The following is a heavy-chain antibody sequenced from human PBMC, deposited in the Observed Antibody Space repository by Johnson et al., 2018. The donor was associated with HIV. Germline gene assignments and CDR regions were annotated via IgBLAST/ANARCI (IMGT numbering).Heavy chain of an antibody. CDR1: GFTFDDYG. CDR3: AREGPTYYYDSTKGGFDI. D-gene: IGHD3-22*01. J-gene: IGHJ3*02. V-gene: IGHV3-20*04. CDR2: VNWNGGST. Sequence: VQLVESGGGVVRPGGSLRLSCAASGFTFDDYGMSWVRQVPGQGLEWVSGVNWNGGSTGYAYSVKGRFTISRDNAKSSLFLQMNSLRAEDTALYYCAREGPTYYYDSTKGGFDIWGQGTMVTISS.